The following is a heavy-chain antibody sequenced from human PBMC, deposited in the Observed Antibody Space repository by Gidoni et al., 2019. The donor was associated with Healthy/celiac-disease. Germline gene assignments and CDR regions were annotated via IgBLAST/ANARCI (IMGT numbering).Heavy chain of an antibody. CDR1: GGSISSYY. D-gene: IGHD2-15*01. CDR3: ARDLDCSGGSCYSGHWFDP. CDR2: IYYSGRP. Sequence: QVQLPASGPGLVKPSETLSLTRTVSGGSISSYYWSWIRQPPGKGLECIGYIYYSGRPNYNPSRKSRVTISVDTSKNQFSRKLSSVTAADTAVYYCARDLDCSGGSCYSGHWFDPWGQGTLVTVSS. V-gene: IGHV4-59*01. J-gene: IGHJ5*02.